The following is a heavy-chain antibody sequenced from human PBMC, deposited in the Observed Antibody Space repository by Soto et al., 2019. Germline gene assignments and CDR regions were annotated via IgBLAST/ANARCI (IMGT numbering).Heavy chain of an antibody. V-gene: IGHV3-21*01. CDR2: ISSSSSYI. D-gene: IGHD6-19*01. CDR1: GFTFSSYS. Sequence: GGSLRLSCAASGFTFSSYSMNWVRQAPGKGLEWVSSISSSSSYIYYADSVKGRFTISRDNAKNSLYLQMNSLRAEDTAVYYCARDVSSIAVASTLLWYFDLWGRGTLVTVSS. CDR3: ARDVSSIAVASTLLWYFDL. J-gene: IGHJ2*01.